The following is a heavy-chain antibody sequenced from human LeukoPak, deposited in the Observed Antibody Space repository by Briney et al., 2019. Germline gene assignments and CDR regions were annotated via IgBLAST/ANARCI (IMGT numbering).Heavy chain of an antibody. J-gene: IGHJ5*02. CDR1: GDSVSSNSAA. V-gene: IGHV6-1*01. Sequence: SQTLSLTCAISGDSVSSNSAAWNWIRQSPSRCLEWLGRTYYRSKWYNDYAVSVKSRITINPDTSKNQFSLQLNSVTTEDTAVYYCARDVDGYSSGWGTNWFDPWGQGTLVTVSS. CDR2: TYYRSKWYN. D-gene: IGHD6-19*01. CDR3: ARDVDGYSSGWGTNWFDP.